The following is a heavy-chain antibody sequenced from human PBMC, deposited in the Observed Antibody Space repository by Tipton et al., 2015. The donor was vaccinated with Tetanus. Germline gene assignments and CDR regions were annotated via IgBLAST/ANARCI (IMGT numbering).Heavy chain of an antibody. Sequence: SLRLSCAASGFTFSDYSMNWVRQAPGKGLEWVAVISYDERKKYFADSVKGRFTITRDNSNNTLSLQMNSLRAEDTALYYCAKDRSGSYYFYYGMDVWGQGATVTVSS. J-gene: IGHJ6*02. CDR1: GFTFSDYS. D-gene: IGHD1-26*01. CDR2: ISYDERKK. CDR3: AKDRSGSYYFYYGMDV. V-gene: IGHV3-30*18.